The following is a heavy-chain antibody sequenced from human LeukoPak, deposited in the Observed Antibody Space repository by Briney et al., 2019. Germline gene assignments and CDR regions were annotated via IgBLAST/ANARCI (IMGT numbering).Heavy chain of an antibody. CDR3: ARYETVTIGGNLGY. Sequence: TGGSLRLSCAASGFTFSSYNMDWVRQAPGKGLEWVANVKQDGSEKYYVDSVKGRFTISRDNAKNSLYLQMNSLRAEDTAVYYCARYETVTIGGNLGYWGQGTLVTVSS. CDR1: GFTFSSYN. D-gene: IGHD4-17*01. V-gene: IGHV3-7*05. J-gene: IGHJ4*02. CDR2: VKQDGSEK.